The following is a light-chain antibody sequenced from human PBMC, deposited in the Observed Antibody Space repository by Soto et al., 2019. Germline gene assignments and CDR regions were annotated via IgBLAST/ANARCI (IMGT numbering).Light chain of an antibody. CDR1: SSDVGSYSL. Sequence: QAALTQPASGSGSPRQSITISCTRTSSDVGSYSLVSWYQQHPGKAPKLRIFAGSRRPSGVSSRFSGPKSGTTASLTISRLQAEDEADYYCCSYAGNNTVVFGGGTKVTVL. CDR2: AGS. V-gene: IGLV2-23*01. CDR3: CSYAGNNTVV. J-gene: IGLJ2*01.